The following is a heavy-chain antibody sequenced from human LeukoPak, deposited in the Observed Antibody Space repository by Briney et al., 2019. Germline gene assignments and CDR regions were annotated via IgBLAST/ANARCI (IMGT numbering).Heavy chain of an antibody. V-gene: IGHV1-8*03. D-gene: IGHD5-12*01. CDR1: GYTFTSYD. Sequence: ASVKVSCKASGYTFTSYDINWVRQATGQGLEWMGWMNPNSGNTGYAQKFQGRVTITRNTSISTAYMELSSLRSEDTAVYYCARGRSGYEQSYYYYCMDVWGKGTTVTVSS. J-gene: IGHJ6*03. CDR3: ARGRSGYEQSYYYYCMDV. CDR2: MNPNSGNT.